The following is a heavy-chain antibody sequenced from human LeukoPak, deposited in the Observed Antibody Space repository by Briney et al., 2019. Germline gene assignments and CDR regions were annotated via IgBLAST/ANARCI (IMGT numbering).Heavy chain of an antibody. V-gene: IGHV1-18*04. J-gene: IGHJ4*02. CDR1: GYIFTRYG. Sequence: ASVKVSCKASGYIFTRYGISWVRRAPGQGLEWMGWISAHYGNTNYAQKFQDRVTMTTDTSTNTAYMELRSLRPDDTAVYYCARDFFHGHCSGLSCFLLDYWGQGSLVTVSS. CDR2: ISAHYGNT. CDR3: ARDFFHGHCSGLSCFLLDY. D-gene: IGHD2-15*01.